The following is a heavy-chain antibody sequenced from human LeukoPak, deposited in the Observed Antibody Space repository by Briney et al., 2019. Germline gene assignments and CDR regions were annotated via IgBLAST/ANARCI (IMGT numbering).Heavy chain of an antibody. D-gene: IGHD3-10*01. CDR2: ISSSGSTI. V-gene: IGHV3-11*01. J-gene: IGHJ3*02. Sequence: GGSLRLSCAASGFTFSDYYMSWIRQAPGKGLEWVSYISSSGSTIYYADSVKGRFTISRDNAKNSLYLQMNSLRAEDTAVHYCARDRGYGSGSYYSRRAAFDIWGQGTMVTVSS. CDR3: ARDRGYGSGSYYSRRAAFDI. CDR1: GFTFSDYY.